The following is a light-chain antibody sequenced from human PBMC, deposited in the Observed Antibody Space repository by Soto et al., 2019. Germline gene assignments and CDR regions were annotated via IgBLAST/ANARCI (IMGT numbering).Light chain of an antibody. J-gene: IGKJ1*01. Sequence: EIVMTQSPATLSVSPGERATLSCRASQSVSNNLAWYQQKPGQAPRLLIYGASTRATGIPARFSGSGSGTEFTLTISSLQSEDFAVYYCQQYNNWPPVAFGQGTKVEIK. CDR3: QQYNNWPPVA. CDR1: QSVSNN. V-gene: IGKV3-15*01. CDR2: GAS.